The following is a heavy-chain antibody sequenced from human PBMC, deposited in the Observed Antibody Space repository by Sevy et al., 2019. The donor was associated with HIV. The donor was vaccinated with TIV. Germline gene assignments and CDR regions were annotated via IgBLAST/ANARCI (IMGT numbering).Heavy chain of an antibody. V-gene: IGHV5-51*01. CDR3: ARHWPGEDIVVEVAALAFDM. Sequence: GESLKISCKGSGYSFTSYWIGWVRQMPGKGLEWMGLIYPRDSDTRYSPSFQGQVTISADKSISTAYLQWSSLKASDTAMYYCARHWPGEDIVVEVAALAFDMWGQGTMVTVS. CDR1: GYSFTSYW. CDR2: IYPRDSDT. D-gene: IGHD2-15*01. J-gene: IGHJ3*02.